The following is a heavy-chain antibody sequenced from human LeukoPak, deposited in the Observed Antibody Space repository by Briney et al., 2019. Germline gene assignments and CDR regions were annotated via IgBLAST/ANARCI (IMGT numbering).Heavy chain of an antibody. CDR2: ISYEGSNK. J-gene: IGHJ4*02. CDR3: AKEYYGFVDY. D-gene: IGHD4-17*01. CDR1: GFTFSSYG. Sequence: GRSLRLSCAASGFTFSSYGMHWVRQAPGKGLEWVAVISYEGSNKYYADSVRGRFTISRDNSKNTLYLQMNSLRAEDTAVYYCAKEYYGFVDYWGQGTLVTVSS. V-gene: IGHV3-30*18.